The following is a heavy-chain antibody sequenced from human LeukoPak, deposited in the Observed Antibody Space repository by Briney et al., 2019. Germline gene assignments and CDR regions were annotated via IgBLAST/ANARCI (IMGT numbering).Heavy chain of an antibody. CDR3: ARAVRYCSGGRCYSDDAFDI. CDR1: GFTLNIYW. V-gene: IGHV3-7*01. CDR2: TKPDGSEN. J-gene: IGHJ3*02. Sequence: PGGSLRLSCAASGFTLNIYWMSWVRQAPGKGLEWVANTKPDGSENYYVDSVKGRFTISRDNAKNSLYLQMSSLRAEGTAVYYCARAVRYCSGGRCYSDDAFDIWGQGTMVTVSS. D-gene: IGHD2-15*01.